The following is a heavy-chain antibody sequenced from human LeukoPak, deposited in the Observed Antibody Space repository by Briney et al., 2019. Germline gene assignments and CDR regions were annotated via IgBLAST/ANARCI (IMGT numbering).Heavy chain of an antibody. J-gene: IGHJ3*02. CDR2: LVPILNMG. D-gene: IGHD3-16*01. V-gene: IGHV1-69*04. CDR3: ATRTPLIYFDVFDI. Sequence: ASVKVSCKASGDSFSSDVINWVRQAPGQGPEWMGRLVPILNMGNYAERFQDRITLTADTSTSTAYMELSSLTSEDTAVYYCATRTPLIYFDVFDIWGQGTLVTVSS. CDR1: GDSFSSDV.